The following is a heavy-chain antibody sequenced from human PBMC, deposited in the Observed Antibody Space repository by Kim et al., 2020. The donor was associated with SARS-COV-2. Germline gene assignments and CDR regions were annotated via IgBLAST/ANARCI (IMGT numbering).Heavy chain of an antibody. CDR3: TRGDDWGNNQHGVDV. D-gene: IGHD3-9*01. Sequence: GGSLRLSCAASGFTFSDHYMDWVRQTPGKGLEWVGRIRNKPKGYTTEYAASVKGRFIISRDDSENSLFLQMNSLKIEDTAVYYCTRGDDWGNNQHGVDVWGQGTTVTVSS. V-gene: IGHV3-72*01. CDR2: IRNKPKGYTT. J-gene: IGHJ6*02. CDR1: GFTFSDHY.